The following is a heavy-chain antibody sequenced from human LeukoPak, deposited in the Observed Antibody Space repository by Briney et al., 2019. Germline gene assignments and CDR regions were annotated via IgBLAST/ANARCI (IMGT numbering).Heavy chain of an antibody. CDR2: IYTGGSP. V-gene: IGHV3-53*01. Sequence: GGSLRLSCVASGFTVSSNYMTWVRQAPGKGLEWVSVIYTGGSPYYADSVKGRFTISRDNSKNTLYLQMNSLRAEDTAVYYCASESPLYYGGNSGYWGQRTLVTVSS. D-gene: IGHD4-23*01. J-gene: IGHJ4*02. CDR1: GFTVSSNY. CDR3: ASESPLYYGGNSGY.